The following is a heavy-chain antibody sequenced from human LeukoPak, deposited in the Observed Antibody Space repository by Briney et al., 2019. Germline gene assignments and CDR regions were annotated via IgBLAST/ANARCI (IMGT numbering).Heavy chain of an antibody. V-gene: IGHV1-2*02. J-gene: IGHJ4*02. CDR1: GYTFADYY. D-gene: IGHD5-18*01. Sequence: ASVKVSCKASGYTFADYYMHWVRHAPGQGLELMGWINPKSGGTNFAQKFQGRVTMTRATSISTAYMELSRLRYDDTAVYYCARDLGYSYARHDYWGQGTLVTVSS. CDR2: INPKSGGT. CDR3: ARDLGYSYARHDY.